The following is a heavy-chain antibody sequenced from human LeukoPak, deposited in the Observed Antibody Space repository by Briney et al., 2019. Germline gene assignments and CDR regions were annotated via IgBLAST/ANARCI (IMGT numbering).Heavy chain of an antibody. J-gene: IGHJ6*03. CDR2: IIGTGAGT. Sequence: GGSLRLSCAASGFSFSNYVMTWVRQAPGKGLEWVSAIIGTGAGTYYADSVKGRFTISRDNSKNTLYLQMNSLRAEDTAVYYCAKGSPAILYYCMDVWGKGTTVTVPS. D-gene: IGHD2-21*01. CDR1: GFSFSNYV. CDR3: AKGSPAILYYCMDV. V-gene: IGHV3-23*01.